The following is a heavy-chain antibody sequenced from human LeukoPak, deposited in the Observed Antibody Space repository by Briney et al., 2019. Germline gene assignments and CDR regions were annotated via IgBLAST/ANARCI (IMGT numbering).Heavy chain of an antibody. CDR2: INHSGST. CDR1: GGSFSGYY. Sequence: PSETLSLTCAVYGGSFSGYYWSWVRQPPGKGLEWIGEINHSGSTNYNPSLKSRVTISVDTSKNQFSLKLSSVTAADTAVYYCARGLNQGDFWSGYYSLYYYYMDVWGKGTTVTVSS. V-gene: IGHV4-34*01. CDR3: ARGLNQGDFWSGYYSLYYYYMDV. J-gene: IGHJ6*03. D-gene: IGHD3-3*01.